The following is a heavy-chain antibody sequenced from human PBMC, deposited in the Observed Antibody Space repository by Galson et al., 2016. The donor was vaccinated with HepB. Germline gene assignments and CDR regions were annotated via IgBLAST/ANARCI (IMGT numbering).Heavy chain of an antibody. J-gene: IGHJ4*02. D-gene: IGHD6-19*01. CDR3: TTWLSHHFDY. CDR1: GFTFRNYA. CDR2: IDAQTPNT. Sequence: SLRLSCEASGFTFRNYALSWVRRAPGKGPEWVSHIDAQTPNTHYADSVRGRFSIYRDNSRDTVYLQMDSLTAEDSAVYYCTTWLSHHFDYWGQGTLVTVSS. V-gene: IGHV3-23*01.